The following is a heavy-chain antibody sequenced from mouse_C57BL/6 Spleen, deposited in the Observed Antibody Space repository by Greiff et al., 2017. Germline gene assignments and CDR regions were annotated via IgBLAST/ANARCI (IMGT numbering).Heavy chain of an antibody. CDR1: GFTFSSYG. Sequence: VQLKESGGDLVKPGGSLKLSCAASGFTFSSYGMSWVRQTPDTRLEWVATISSGGSYTYYPDSVKGRFTISRDNAKNTLYLQMSSLKSEDTAMYYCARLWDEGFAYWGQGTLVTVSA. CDR2: ISSGGSYT. V-gene: IGHV5-6*01. J-gene: IGHJ3*01. CDR3: ARLWDEGFAY. D-gene: IGHD4-1*01.